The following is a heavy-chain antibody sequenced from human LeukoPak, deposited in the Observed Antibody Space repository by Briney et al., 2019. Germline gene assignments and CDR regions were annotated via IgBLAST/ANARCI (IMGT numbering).Heavy chain of an antibody. CDR2: IYYSGST. CDR3: ARASGWLQWCYFDY. Sequence: PSETLSLTCTVSGGSISSSSYYWGWIRQPPGKGLEWIGSIYYSGSTYYNPSLKSRVTISVDTSKNQFSLKLSSVTAADTAVYYCARASGWLQWCYFDYWGQGTLVTVSS. D-gene: IGHD5-24*01. J-gene: IGHJ4*02. V-gene: IGHV4-39*01. CDR1: GGSISSSSYY.